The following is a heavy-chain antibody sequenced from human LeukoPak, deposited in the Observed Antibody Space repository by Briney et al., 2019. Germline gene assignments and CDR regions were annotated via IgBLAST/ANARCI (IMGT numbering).Heavy chain of an antibody. CDR2: ISSSSSYI. CDR1: GFTFSSYS. J-gene: IGHJ4*02. V-gene: IGHV3-21*01. CDR3: ARDRVPSEMATITGPFWY. Sequence: PGGSLRLSCAASGFTFSSYSMNWVRQAPGKGLKWVSSISSSSSYIYYADSVKGRFTISRDNAKNSLYLQMNSLRAEDTAVYYCARDRVPSEMATITGPFWYWGQGTLVTVSS. D-gene: IGHD5-24*01.